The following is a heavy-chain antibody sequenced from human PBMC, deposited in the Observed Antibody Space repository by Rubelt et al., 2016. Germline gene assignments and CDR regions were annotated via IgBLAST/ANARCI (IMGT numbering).Heavy chain of an antibody. CDR2: INHSGST. J-gene: IGHJ4*02. CDR1: GGSFSGYY. CDR3: ARGRGGQYDFWSGYYY. D-gene: IGHD3-3*01. V-gene: IGHV4-34*01. Sequence: QVQLQQWGAGLLKPSETLSLTCAVYGGSFSGYYWSWIRQPPGKGLEWIGEINHSGSTNYNPSLKSRVTISVDTSQNQFALKLSSVTAADTAVYYCARGRGGQYDFWSGYYYWGQGTLVTVSS.